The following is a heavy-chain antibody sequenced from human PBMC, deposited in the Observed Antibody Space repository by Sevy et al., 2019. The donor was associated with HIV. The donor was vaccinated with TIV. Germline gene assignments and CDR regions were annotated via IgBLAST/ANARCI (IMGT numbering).Heavy chain of an antibody. CDR2: IYYSRST. CDR1: GGSISSGDYY. Sequence: SETLSLTCTVSGGSISSGDYYWSWIRQPPGKGLEWIGYIYYSRSTYYNPSLKSRVTISVDTSKNQFSLKLSSVTAADTAVYYCASTDPVDTAMVTIGSFVYWGQGTLVTVSS. D-gene: IGHD5-18*01. J-gene: IGHJ4*02. CDR3: ASTDPVDTAMVTIGSFVY. V-gene: IGHV4-30-4*01.